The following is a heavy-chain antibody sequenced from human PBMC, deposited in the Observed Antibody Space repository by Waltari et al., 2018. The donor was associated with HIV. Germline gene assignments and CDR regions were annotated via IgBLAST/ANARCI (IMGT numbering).Heavy chain of an antibody. Sequence: EVQLLESGGGLVQPGGSLRLSCAASGFTFSSYAMSWVRQAPGKGLEWVSAISGSGGSTYYADSVKGRFTISRDNSKNTLYLQMNSLRAEDTAVYYCAKVPGPDSSWAHDAFDIWGQGTMVTVSS. J-gene: IGHJ3*02. D-gene: IGHD6-13*01. V-gene: IGHV3-23*01. CDR2: ISGSGGST. CDR1: GFTFSSYA. CDR3: AKVPGPDSSWAHDAFDI.